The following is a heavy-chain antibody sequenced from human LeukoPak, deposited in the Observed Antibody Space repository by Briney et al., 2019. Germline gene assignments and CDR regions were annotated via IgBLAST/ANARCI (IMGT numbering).Heavy chain of an antibody. CDR2: ISSSSTI. V-gene: IGHV3-48*04. CDR3: ARDPIRAMVRSYFDL. D-gene: IGHD3-10*01. Sequence: QSGGSLRLSCAASGFTFSSYSMNWVRQAPGKGLEWVSYISSSSTIYYADSVKGRFTISRDNAKNSLYLQMNSLRAEDTAVYYCARDPIRAMVRSYFDLWGRGTLVTVSS. CDR1: GFTFSSYS. J-gene: IGHJ2*01.